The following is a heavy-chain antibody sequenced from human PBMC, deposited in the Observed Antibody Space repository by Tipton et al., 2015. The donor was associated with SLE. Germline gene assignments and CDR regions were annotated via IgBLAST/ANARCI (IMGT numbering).Heavy chain of an antibody. J-gene: IGHJ4*02. Sequence: TLSLTCAVSGGSISSGDYYWSWIRQPPGKGLEWIGYIYYSGSTNYNPSLKSRVTISVDTSKNQFSLKLSSVTAADTAVYYCARVGITMVRGHFDYWGQGTLVTVSS. CDR2: IYYSGST. D-gene: IGHD3-10*01. CDR1: GGSISSGDYY. V-gene: IGHV4-61*08. CDR3: ARVGITMVRGHFDY.